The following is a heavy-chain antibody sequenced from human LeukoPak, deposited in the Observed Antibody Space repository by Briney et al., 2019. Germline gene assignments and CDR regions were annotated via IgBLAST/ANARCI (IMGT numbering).Heavy chain of an antibody. V-gene: IGHV3-7*02. CDR3: ARSIAAADY. D-gene: IGHD6-13*01. Sequence: GGSLRLPCAASGFTFSSYWTTWVRQSPEKGLEWVANIKQDGSEKHYVDSVKGRFTISRDNAKNSLYLQMNSLRVEDTAVYYCARSIAAADYWGQGTLVTVSS. CDR2: IKQDGSEK. J-gene: IGHJ4*02. CDR1: GFTFSSYW.